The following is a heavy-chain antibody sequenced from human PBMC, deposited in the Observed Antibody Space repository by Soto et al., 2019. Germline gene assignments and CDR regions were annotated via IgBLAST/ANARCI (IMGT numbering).Heavy chain of an antibody. CDR2: ISYDGSNK. Sequence: GGSMRLSCAASGFTFSSYGMHWVRQAPGKGLEWVAVISYDGSNKYYADSVKGRFTISRDNSKNTLYLQMNSLRAEDTAVYYCAKSHDSSGYRPPAYYFDYWGQGTLVTVSS. V-gene: IGHV3-30*18. CDR1: GFTFSSYG. J-gene: IGHJ4*02. D-gene: IGHD3-22*01. CDR3: AKSHDSSGYRPPAYYFDY.